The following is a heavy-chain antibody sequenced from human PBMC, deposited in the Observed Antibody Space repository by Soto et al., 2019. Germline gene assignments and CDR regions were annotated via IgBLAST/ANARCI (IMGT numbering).Heavy chain of an antibody. Sequence: QLQLQESGPGLVKPSETLSLTCTVSGGSISSSSYYWGWIRQPPGKGLEWIGNFYYSGSTYYNPSLKSRVTISVDTSKNQFSLKLSSVTAADTAVYYCARFHDYGDRGSYFDYWGQGTLVTVSS. V-gene: IGHV4-39*01. J-gene: IGHJ4*02. CDR1: GGSISSSSYY. CDR3: ARFHDYGDRGSYFDY. D-gene: IGHD4-17*01. CDR2: FYYSGST.